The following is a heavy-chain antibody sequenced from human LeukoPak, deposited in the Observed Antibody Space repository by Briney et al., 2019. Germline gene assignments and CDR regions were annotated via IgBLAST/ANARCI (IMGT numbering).Heavy chain of an antibody. J-gene: IGHJ4*02. CDR3: ARGENGSFDR. D-gene: IGHD3-10*01. CDR2: VSSTGGDK. CDR1: GVTFEDYY. V-gene: IGHV3-11*01. Sequence: PGGSLRLSCTGSGVTFEDYYLSWIRQAPGKGLEWILYVSSTGGDKFYADSVKGRFTISRDNARNSVYMEMNDLIDEDTAFYYCARGENGSFDRWGQGTLVIVSS.